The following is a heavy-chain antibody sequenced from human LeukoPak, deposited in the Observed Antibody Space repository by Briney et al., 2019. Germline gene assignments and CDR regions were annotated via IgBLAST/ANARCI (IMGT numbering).Heavy chain of an antibody. Sequence: SEALSLTCTVSGGSISSYYWSWIRQPPGKGLEWIGYIYYSGSTNYNPSLKSRVTISVDTSKNQFSLKLSSVTAADTAVYYCARVGILTGSYYYMDVWGKGTTVTVSS. CDR3: ARVGILTGSYYYMDV. CDR1: GGSISSYY. J-gene: IGHJ6*03. CDR2: IYYSGST. D-gene: IGHD3-9*01. V-gene: IGHV4-59*01.